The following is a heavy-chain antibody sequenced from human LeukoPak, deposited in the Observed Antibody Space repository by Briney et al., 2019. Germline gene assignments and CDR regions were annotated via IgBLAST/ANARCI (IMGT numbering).Heavy chain of an antibody. Sequence: ASVKVSCKASGYTFTGYYRHWVRQAPGQGLEWMGWIIPNSGGTKYAQKFQGRVTMTRDTSISTAYMELSRLRSDDTAVYYCAREGYCSGGSCLDYWGQGTLVTVSS. CDR2: IIPNSGGT. CDR1: GYTFTGYY. V-gene: IGHV1-2*02. D-gene: IGHD2-15*01. J-gene: IGHJ4*02. CDR3: AREGYCSGGSCLDY.